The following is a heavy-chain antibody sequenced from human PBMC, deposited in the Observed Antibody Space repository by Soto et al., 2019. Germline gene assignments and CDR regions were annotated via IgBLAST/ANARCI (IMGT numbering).Heavy chain of an antibody. V-gene: IGHV1-69*06. Sequence: SVKVSCKASGGTFSSYAISWVRQAPGQGLEWMGGIIPIFGTANYAQKFQGRVTITADKSTSTACMELSSLRSEDTAVYYCARDCGVVVPAATHYYYYYGMDVWGQGTTVTVSS. CDR2: IIPIFGTA. D-gene: IGHD2-2*01. CDR3: ARDCGVVVPAATHYYYYYGMDV. CDR1: GGTFSSYA. J-gene: IGHJ6*02.